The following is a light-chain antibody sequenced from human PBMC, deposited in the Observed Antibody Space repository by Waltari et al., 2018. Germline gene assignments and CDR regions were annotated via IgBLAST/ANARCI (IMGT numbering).Light chain of an antibody. CDR2: DVT. CDR1: SNDIGTYDY. Sequence: QSALTQPRPVSGSPRQSVTISCPGTSNDIGTYDYTSWYQHHPGKAPKLIIYDVTERPSGVPDRFSGSKSGRTASLTISGLQAEDEAEYFCSSYAGSHTRAFGGGTKLTVL. V-gene: IGLV2-11*02. CDR3: SSYAGSHTRA. J-gene: IGLJ2*01.